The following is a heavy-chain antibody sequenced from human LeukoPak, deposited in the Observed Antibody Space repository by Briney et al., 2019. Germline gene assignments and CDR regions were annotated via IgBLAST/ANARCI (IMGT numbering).Heavy chain of an antibody. CDR1: GYTFTSYY. D-gene: IGHD3-22*01. V-gene: IGHV1-8*03. CDR2: MNPNSGNT. Sequence: GASVKVSCKASGYTFTSYYMHWVRQATGQGLEWMGWMNPNSGNTGYVQKFQGRVTITRNTSISTAYMELSSLRSEDTAVYYCARSSAYYYDSSGYYNFHDAFDIWGQGTMVTVSS. CDR3: ARSSAYYYDSSGYYNFHDAFDI. J-gene: IGHJ3*02.